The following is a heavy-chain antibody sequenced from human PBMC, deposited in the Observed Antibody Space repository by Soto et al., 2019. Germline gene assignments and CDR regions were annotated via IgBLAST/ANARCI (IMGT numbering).Heavy chain of an antibody. J-gene: IGHJ4*02. CDR3: ARRPEGRYFDY. CDR1: GFTFSSYV. D-gene: IGHD3-10*01. CDR2: ISGSGTDS. Sequence: EVQLLESGGALVQPGGSLRLSCTASGFTFSSYVMSWVRQAPGKGLEWVSSISGSGTDSNYADSVKGRLTISRDNSKNMLYLQMNNLRAEDTAVYHCARRPEGRYFDYWGQGTLVTVSS. V-gene: IGHV3-23*01.